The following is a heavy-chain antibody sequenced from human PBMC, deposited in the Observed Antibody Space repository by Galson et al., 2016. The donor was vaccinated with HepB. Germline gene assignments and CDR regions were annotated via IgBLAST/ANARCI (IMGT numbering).Heavy chain of an antibody. V-gene: IGHV3-74*01. D-gene: IGHD4-23*01. CDR1: GLIFNEHW. Sequence: SLRLSCAGSGLIFNEHWMHWVRQAPGEGPSWVSGISPDGSRTRYVDSEKGRFSISRDNARSKVYLQMNSLGTEDSAIYYCVTYNGGNPPARGQGTLVIVSS. CDR3: VTYNGGNPPA. CDR2: ISPDGSRT. J-gene: IGHJ4*02.